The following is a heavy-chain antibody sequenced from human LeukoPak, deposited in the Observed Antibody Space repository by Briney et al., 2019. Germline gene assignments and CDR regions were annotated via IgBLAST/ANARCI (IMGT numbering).Heavy chain of an antibody. CDR3: ARDSSGYQGFDY. D-gene: IGHD3-22*01. CDR2: IYYSGST. CDR1: GGSISSGDYY. Sequence: SQTLSLTCTVSGGSISSGDYYWRWIRQPPGKGLEWIGYIYYSGSTYYNPSLKSRVTISVDTPKNQFSLKLSSVTAADTAVYYCARDSSGYQGFDYWGQGTLVTVSS. J-gene: IGHJ4*02. V-gene: IGHV4-30-4*01.